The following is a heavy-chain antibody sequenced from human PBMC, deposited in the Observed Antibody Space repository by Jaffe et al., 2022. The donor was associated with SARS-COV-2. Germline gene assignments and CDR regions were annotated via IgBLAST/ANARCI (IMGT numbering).Heavy chain of an antibody. CDR1: GFTFSTYA. CDR2: IRGRGGST. Sequence: EVQLLESGGGLVQPGGSLRLSCGVSGFTFSTYAMSWVRQAPGKGLEWLSAIRGRGGSTYYADSVKGRFTISRDVSKNTLYLEMNNLRAEDTAVYYCANCHDSGYPYYYYFAMDVWGRGTTVTVSS. J-gene: IGHJ6*02. CDR3: ANCHDSGYPYYYYFAMDV. V-gene: IGHV3-23*01. D-gene: IGHD3-22*01.